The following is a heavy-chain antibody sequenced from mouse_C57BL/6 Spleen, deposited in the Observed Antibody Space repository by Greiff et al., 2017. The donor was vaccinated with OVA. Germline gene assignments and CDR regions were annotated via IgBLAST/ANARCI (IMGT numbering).Heavy chain of an antibody. J-gene: IGHJ4*01. CDR3: AMTTVVATDLYYYAMDY. CDR1: GYTFTSYW. Sequence: QVQLQQPGAELVKPGASVKVSCKASGYTFTSYWMHWVKQRPGQGLEWIGRIHPSDSDTNYNQKFKGKATLTVDKSSSTAYMQLSSLTSEDSAVYYCAMTTVVATDLYYYAMDYWGQGTSGTVSS. D-gene: IGHD1-1*01. CDR2: IHPSDSDT. V-gene: IGHV1-74*01.